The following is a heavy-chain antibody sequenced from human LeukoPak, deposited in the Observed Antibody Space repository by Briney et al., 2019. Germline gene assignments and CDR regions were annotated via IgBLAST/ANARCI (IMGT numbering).Heavy chain of an antibody. CDR2: IRYYGSNK. D-gene: IGHD3-22*01. V-gene: IGHV3-30*02. Sequence: GGSLRLSCAASGFTFSSYGMHWVRQAPGKGLEWVAFIRYYGSNKYYADSVKGRFTISRNNSKNTLYLQMNSLRAEDTAVYYCAKYYYDSSGYYPELYFQHWGQGTLVTASS. CDR1: GFTFSSYG. J-gene: IGHJ1*01. CDR3: AKYYYDSSGYYPELYFQH.